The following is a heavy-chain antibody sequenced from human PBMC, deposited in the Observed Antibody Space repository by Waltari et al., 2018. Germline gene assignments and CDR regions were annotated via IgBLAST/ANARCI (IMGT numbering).Heavy chain of an antibody. CDR3: ATLGARYSNAFDV. CDR2: ASYSGST. Sequence: QVQLQESGPGLVKPSETLSLPCTLSGSFYYLSWIRQPPGKGLECLGYASYSGSTYYNPSLESRVTILVGSSRNQFSLQLSVVTAADTAVYYCATLGARYSNAFDVWGQGTMVTVSS. CDR1: GSFYY. J-gene: IGHJ3*01. V-gene: IGHV4-59*08. D-gene: IGHD2-15*01.